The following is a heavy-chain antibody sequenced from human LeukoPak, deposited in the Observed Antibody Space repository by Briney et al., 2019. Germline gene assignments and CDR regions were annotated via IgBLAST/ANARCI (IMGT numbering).Heavy chain of an antibody. CDR1: GGSISSYY. CDR3: ARVVAGPFYYYFYMDV. V-gene: IGHV4-4*07. D-gene: IGHD6-19*01. CDR2: INTSGST. Sequence: SETLSLTCTVSGGSISSYYWSWIRQSAGKELEWIGRINTSGSTNYNPSLKSRVTMSVDTSKRQFSLKLSSVTAADTAVYYCARVVAGPFYYYFYMDVWGQGTTVTISS. J-gene: IGHJ6*03.